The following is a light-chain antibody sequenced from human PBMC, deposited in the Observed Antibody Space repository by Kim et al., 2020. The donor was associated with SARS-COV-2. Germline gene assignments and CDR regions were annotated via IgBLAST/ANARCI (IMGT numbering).Light chain of an antibody. Sequence: GQRVTISCSGVYSNIGSNIVNWYQQFPGTAPKLLIYYTNQRPSGVPERFSGSKSGTSASLAITGLQSEDEAVYYCATWDDRLNVWMFGGGTKVTVL. CDR2: YTN. V-gene: IGLV1-44*01. CDR3: ATWDDRLNVWM. J-gene: IGLJ3*02. CDR1: YSNIGSNI.